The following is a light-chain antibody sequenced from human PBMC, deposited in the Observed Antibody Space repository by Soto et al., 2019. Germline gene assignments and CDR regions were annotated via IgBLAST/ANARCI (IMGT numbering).Light chain of an antibody. V-gene: IGKV1-12*01. Sequence: DIQMTQAPFSVSASAGDRVTITCRASQGISTSLAWYQQKPGKAPKLLIYAASSLQSGVPSRFSGTGSETDFTLTISSLQPEDFATYYCQQAKNFPWTFGQGTKVDIK. CDR3: QQAKNFPWT. CDR1: QGISTS. J-gene: IGKJ1*01. CDR2: AAS.